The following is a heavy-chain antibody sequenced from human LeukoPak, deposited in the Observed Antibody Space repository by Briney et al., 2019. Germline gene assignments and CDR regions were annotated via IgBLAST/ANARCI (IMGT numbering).Heavy chain of an antibody. CDR3: ARSDYGDLMNWFDP. J-gene: IGHJ5*02. D-gene: IGHD4-17*01. V-gene: IGHV3-21*01. CDR1: GFTFSSYS. Sequence: GGSLRLSCAASGFTFSSYSMKWVRQAPGKGLEWVSSISSSSSYIYYADSVKGRFTISRDNAKNSLYLQMNSLRAEDTAVYYCARSDYGDLMNWFDPWGQGTLVTVSS. CDR2: ISSSSSYI.